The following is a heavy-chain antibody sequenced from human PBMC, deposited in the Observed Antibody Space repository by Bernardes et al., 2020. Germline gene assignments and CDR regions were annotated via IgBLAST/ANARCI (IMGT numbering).Heavy chain of an antibody. CDR1: GFSFRNSG. V-gene: IGHV3-33*01. CDR3: ASSASSFGMFDY. J-gene: IGHJ4*02. D-gene: IGHD3-10*01. Sequence: GGSLRLSCAASGFSFRNSGMHWVRQVPGKGLEWVAVRWFEGSNAYYADSVKGRFTISRDNSKKILHLQMNSLRAEDTAVYYCASSASSFGMFDYWGQGTLVTVSS. CDR2: RWFEGSNA.